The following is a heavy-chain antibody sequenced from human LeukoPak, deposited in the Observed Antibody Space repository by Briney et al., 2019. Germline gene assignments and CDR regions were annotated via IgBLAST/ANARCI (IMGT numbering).Heavy chain of an antibody. Sequence: ASVKVSCKASGYTFASYGISWVRQAPGQGLEWMGWISAYNGNTNYAQKLQGRVTMTTDTSTSTAYMELRSLRSDDTAVYYCANPYCSGGTCYAHDAFDIWGQGTMVTVSS. CDR3: ANPYCSGGTCYAHDAFDI. CDR2: ISAYNGNT. CDR1: GYTFASYG. V-gene: IGHV1-18*01. D-gene: IGHD2-15*01. J-gene: IGHJ3*02.